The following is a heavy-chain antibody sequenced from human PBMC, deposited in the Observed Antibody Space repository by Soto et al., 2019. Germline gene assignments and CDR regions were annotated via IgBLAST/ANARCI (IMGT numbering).Heavy chain of an antibody. D-gene: IGHD3-22*01. CDR3: VRGSSGSDY. CDR1: GFTFSSYS. J-gene: IGHJ4*02. Sequence: EVQLVESGGGLVQPGGSLRLSCAASGFTFSSYSMNWVRQAPGKGLEWVSYISTTRSTIWYADSVKGRFTISSDNVTNSLYLQMNSLRDEDTAVYYCVRGSSGSDYWGQGTLFTVSS. V-gene: IGHV3-48*02. CDR2: ISTTRSTI.